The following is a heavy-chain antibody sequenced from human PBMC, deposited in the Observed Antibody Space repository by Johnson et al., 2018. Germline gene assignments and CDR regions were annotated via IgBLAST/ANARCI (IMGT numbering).Heavy chain of an antibody. CDR3: ARDLGPRTMVTDCDY. V-gene: IGHV3-21*01. CDR1: GFTFSSYR. CDR2: ITSGHSYI. Sequence: EVQLVGTGGGLVKPGGSXRPSCAASGFTFSSYRMNWVRQAPGKGLEWVSSITSGHSYITYADSGTGRFTISRDNTKNSLSLQMNRPRAEDTAVDYCARDLGPRTMVTDCDYCGQGTLVTVSS. D-gene: IGHD4/OR15-4a*01. J-gene: IGHJ4*02.